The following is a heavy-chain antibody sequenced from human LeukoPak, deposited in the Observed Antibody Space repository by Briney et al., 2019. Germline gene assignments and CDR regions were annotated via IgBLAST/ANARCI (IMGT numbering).Heavy chain of an antibody. Sequence: PSETLSLTCAVYGESLNSYYGSWVRQPPGEGLEWIGEIYESGTTKYNPSLKSRVAISMVPSKQQFSLRLSSVTAADTAVYYCARGAWATRLASWGLGNPVIVSS. D-gene: IGHD2-15*01. J-gene: IGHJ4*02. CDR3: ARGAWATRLAS. V-gene: IGHV4-34*01. CDR1: GESLNSYY. CDR2: IYESGTT.